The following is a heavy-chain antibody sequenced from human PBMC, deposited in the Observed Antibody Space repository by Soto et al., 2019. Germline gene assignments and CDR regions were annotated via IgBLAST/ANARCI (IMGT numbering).Heavy chain of an antibody. J-gene: IGHJ6*02. CDR2: ISGSGGST. D-gene: IGHD6-6*01. CDR3: AKDPPPLAARHPYYYYGMDV. V-gene: IGHV3-23*01. Sequence: GGSLRLSCAASGFTFSSYAMSWVRQAPGKGLEWVSAISGSGGSTYYADSVKGRFTISRDNSKNTLYLQMNSLRAEDTAVYYCAKDPPPLAARHPYYYYGMDVWGQGTTVTVSS. CDR1: GFTFSSYA.